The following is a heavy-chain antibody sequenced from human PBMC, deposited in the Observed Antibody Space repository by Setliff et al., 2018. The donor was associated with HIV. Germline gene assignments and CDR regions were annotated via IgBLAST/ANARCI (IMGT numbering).Heavy chain of an antibody. CDR1: GGTFGSYA. CDR2: IIPIFGTA. D-gene: IGHD1-26*01. Sequence: SVKVSCKASGGTFGSYAISWVRQAPGQGLEWIGGIIPIFGTANYAQKFQGRVTITTDESTGTTYMELSSLRSEDTAVYYCAREVGTYSGSYAVADGFDIWGQGTMVTVSS. V-gene: IGHV1-69*05. CDR3: AREVGTYSGSYAVADGFDI. J-gene: IGHJ3*02.